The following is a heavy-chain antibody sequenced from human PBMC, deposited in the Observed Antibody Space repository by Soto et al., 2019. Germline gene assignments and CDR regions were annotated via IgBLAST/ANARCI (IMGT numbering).Heavy chain of an antibody. CDR3: AASIFYYGMDV. J-gene: IGHJ6*02. Sequence: ESLKISCKGSGYTFTNYWIGWVRQMPGKGLEWMGIIYPGDSDTKYNPSFQGQVTISADKSITTTYLRWTSLKASDTAIYYCAASIFYYGMDVWGQGTTVTVSS. V-gene: IGHV5-51*01. CDR2: IYPGDSDT. CDR1: GYTFTNYW.